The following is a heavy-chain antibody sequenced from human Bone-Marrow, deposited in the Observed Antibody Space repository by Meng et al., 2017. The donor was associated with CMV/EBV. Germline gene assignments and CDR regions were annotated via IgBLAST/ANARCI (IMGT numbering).Heavy chain of an antibody. CDR2: IHYTGST. V-gene: IGHV4-39*07. CDR1: GGSVSSSPYY. CDR3: ARQVRLLGRDI. D-gene: IGHD5-12*01. Sequence: SETPSLTCNVSGGSVSSSPYYWGWIRQPPGKGLEWIGNIHYTGSTYYNPSLKSRVTISLDTSNNRFSLKVTSVTAADTAVYYCARQVRLLGRDIWGQGTMVTVSS. J-gene: IGHJ3*02.